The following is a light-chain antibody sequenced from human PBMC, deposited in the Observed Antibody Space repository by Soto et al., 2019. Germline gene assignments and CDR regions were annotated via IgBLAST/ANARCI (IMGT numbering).Light chain of an antibody. CDR1: QSVRSNE. J-gene: IGKJ4*01. Sequence: EIVLTQSPGTLSLSPGERATLSCRASQSVRSNELAWYQQKPGQAPRLLIYGASSSATTIPARVSGSGSGTAFTVTTSSLAPDDFAVYDCPQYGSSPLTIGGGTKVEF. CDR2: GAS. CDR3: PQYGSSPLT. V-gene: IGKV3-20*01.